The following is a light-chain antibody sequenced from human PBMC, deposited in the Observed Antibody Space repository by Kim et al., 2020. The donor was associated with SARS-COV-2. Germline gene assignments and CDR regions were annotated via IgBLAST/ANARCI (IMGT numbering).Light chain of an antibody. CDR1: SSDVGGYNY. J-gene: IGLJ2*01. CDR2: DVS. V-gene: IGLV2-14*03. CDR3: SSYTSSSTVV. Sequence: QSALTQPASVSVSPGQSITISCTGTSSDVGGYNYVSWYQQHPGKAPKLMIYDVSNRPSGVSNRFSGSKAGNTASLTISGRQAEDEADYYCSSYTSSSTVVFGGGTQLTVL.